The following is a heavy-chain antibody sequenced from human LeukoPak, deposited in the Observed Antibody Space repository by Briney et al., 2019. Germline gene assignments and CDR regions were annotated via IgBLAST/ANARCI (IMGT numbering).Heavy chain of an antibody. D-gene: IGHD3-22*01. J-gene: IGHJ3*02. Sequence: GGSLRLSCAASGFTFSSYAMHWVRQAPGKGLEWVAVISYDGSNKYYADSVKGRFTISRDNSKNTLYLQMNSLRAEDTAVYYCAREDYYDSSGPLGAFDIWGQGTMVTVSS. CDR2: ISYDGSNK. CDR3: AREDYYDSSGPLGAFDI. V-gene: IGHV3-30-3*01. CDR1: GFTFSSYA.